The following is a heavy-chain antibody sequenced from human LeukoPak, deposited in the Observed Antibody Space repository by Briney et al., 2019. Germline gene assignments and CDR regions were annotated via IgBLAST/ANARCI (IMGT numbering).Heavy chain of an antibody. D-gene: IGHD6-6*01. CDR2: FDPEDGET. V-gene: IGHV1-24*01. CDR3: ATAFLIAARRYYYYYGMDV. J-gene: IGHJ6*02. Sequence: ASVKVSCKASGYTFTDYYMHWVRQAPGQGLEWVGGFDPEDGETIYAQKFQGRVTMTEDTSTDTAYMELSSLRSEDTAVYYCATAFLIAARRYYYYYGMDVWGQGTTVTVSS. CDR1: GYTFTDYY.